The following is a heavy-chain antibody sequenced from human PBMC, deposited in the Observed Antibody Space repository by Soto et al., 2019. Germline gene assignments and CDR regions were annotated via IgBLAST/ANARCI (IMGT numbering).Heavy chain of an antibody. Sequence: WEILSLTCSVSGGSISSTGYYWVWIRLPPGKGLEWIGSIYNSGSTYYNPSLKGRVTISVDTSKNLFSLRLSSVTAADTAVYYCARGRTTMTVSFSSRGGNWFDPWGQGTLVTVSS. D-gene: IGHD3-22*01. V-gene: IGHV4-39*01. CDR2: IYNSGST. CDR1: GGSISSTGYY. J-gene: IGHJ5*02. CDR3: ARGRTTMTVSFSSRGGNWFDP.